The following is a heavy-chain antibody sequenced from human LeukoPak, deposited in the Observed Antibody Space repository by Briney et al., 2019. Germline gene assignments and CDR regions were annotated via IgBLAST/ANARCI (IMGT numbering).Heavy chain of an antibody. Sequence: PSETLSLTCAVSGGSLSSYYWSWIRQPPGEGLGWVGYNYYSGSTNYNPSLKSRVTISVDTSKNQFSLKLSSVTAADTAVYYCARERDCGGDCYSGGFDYWGQGTLVTVSS. CDR3: ARERDCGGDCYSGGFDY. J-gene: IGHJ4*02. D-gene: IGHD2-21*02. V-gene: IGHV4-59*01. CDR1: GGSLSSYY. CDR2: NYYSGST.